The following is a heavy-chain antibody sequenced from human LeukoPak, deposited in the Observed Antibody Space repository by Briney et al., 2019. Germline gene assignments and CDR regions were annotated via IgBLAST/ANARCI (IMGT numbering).Heavy chain of an antibody. Sequence: GGSLRLSCAASGFTFSNYWMGWVRQAPGKGLEWVANIKEDGSAKYYVDSVKGRFTISRDNAKNSLYLQMNSLRAEDTAVYYCARAAIYYDSSGYYYEGGSFDYWGQGTLVTVSS. CDR2: IKEDGSAK. V-gene: IGHV3-7*01. CDR3: ARAAIYYDSSGYYYEGGSFDY. J-gene: IGHJ4*02. D-gene: IGHD3-22*01. CDR1: GFTFSNYW.